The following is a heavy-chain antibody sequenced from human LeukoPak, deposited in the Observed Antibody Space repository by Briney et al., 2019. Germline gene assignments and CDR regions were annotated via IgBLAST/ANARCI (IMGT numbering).Heavy chain of an antibody. CDR3: ARDPSTLGDY. V-gene: IGHV4-30-2*01. CDR2: IYHSGST. J-gene: IGHJ4*02. CDR1: GGSISSGGYS. D-gene: IGHD3-16*01. Sequence: KASETLSLTCAVSGGSISSGGYSWSWIRQPPGKGLEWIGYIYHSGSTYYNPSLKSRVTISVDRSKNQFSLKLSSVTAADTAVYYCARDPSTLGDYWGQGTLVTVSS.